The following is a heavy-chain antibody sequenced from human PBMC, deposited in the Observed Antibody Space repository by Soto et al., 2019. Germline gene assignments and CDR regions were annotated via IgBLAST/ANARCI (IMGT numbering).Heavy chain of an antibody. V-gene: IGHV3-30-3*01. Sequence: QVQLVESGGGVVQPGRSLRLSCAASGFTFSSYAMHWVRQAPGKGLEWVAVISYDGSNKYYADSVKGRFTISRDNSKNALYLQMNRLRAEDKAVYYCARDPDSSGWYYYYYGMDVWGQGTTVTVSS. CDR1: GFTFSSYA. J-gene: IGHJ6*02. CDR3: ARDPDSSGWYYYYYGMDV. CDR2: ISYDGSNK. D-gene: IGHD6-19*01.